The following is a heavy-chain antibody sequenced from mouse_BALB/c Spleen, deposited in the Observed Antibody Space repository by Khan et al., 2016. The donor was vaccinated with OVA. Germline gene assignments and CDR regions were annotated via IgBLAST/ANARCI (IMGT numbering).Heavy chain of an antibody. D-gene: IGHD1-1*01. V-gene: IGHV1-87*01. Sequence: VQLQESGTELARPGASVKLSCKASGYTFTSYWMQWVKQRPGQGLEWIGAIYPGDGNTRYTQKFKGKATLTADKSSSTVYMQLSSLADEDSAVYYCARGGITTGYFDYWGQGTTLTVSS. CDR1: GYTFTSYW. CDR3: ARGGITTGYFDY. J-gene: IGHJ2*01. CDR2: IYPGDGNT.